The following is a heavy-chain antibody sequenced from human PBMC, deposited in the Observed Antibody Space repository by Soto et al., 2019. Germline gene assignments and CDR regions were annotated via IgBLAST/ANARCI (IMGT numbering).Heavy chain of an antibody. CDR2: ISVRGGGT. D-gene: IGHD6-13*01. Sequence: EVRLVESGGGLVQRGGSLRLSCAASGFTFGPYAMPWVRQPPGKGLEWVSIISVRGGGTYYGDSVKGRFTISRDNSINTLYLQMSRLRVEATAVYYCAKDRPYIAAAGTVGMDVWGQGTTVTVSS. V-gene: IGHV3-23*04. J-gene: IGHJ6*02. CDR3: AKDRPYIAAAGTVGMDV. CDR1: GFTFGPYA.